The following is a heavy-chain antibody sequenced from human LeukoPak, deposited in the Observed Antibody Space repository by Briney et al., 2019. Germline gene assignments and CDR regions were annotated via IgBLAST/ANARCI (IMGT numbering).Heavy chain of an antibody. J-gene: IGHJ4*02. V-gene: IGHV3-48*01. CDR1: GFTFSSYS. CDR2: ISSSSSTI. Sequence: PGGSLRLSCAASGFTFSSYSMNWVRQAPGKGLEWVSYISSSSSTIYYADSVKGRFTISRDNSKNTLYLQMNSLRAEDTAVYYCAKVRFEYSNHKTLRTFDYWGQGTLVTVSS. CDR3: AKVRFEYSNHKTLRTFDY. D-gene: IGHD6-6*01.